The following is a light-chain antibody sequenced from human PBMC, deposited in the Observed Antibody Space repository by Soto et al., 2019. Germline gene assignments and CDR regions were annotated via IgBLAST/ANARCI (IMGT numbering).Light chain of an antibody. Sequence: VLSQPPSVSGAPGQGVTISCTGSSSNIGAGYDAHWFQQVPGTAPKLLIYGSTNRPSGVPDRFSGSKSGTSASLAITGLQAEDEADYYCQSYDSSLGGNYVFGTGTKVTVL. J-gene: IGLJ1*01. CDR2: GST. CDR1: SSNIGAGYD. CDR3: QSYDSSLGGNYV. V-gene: IGLV1-40*01.